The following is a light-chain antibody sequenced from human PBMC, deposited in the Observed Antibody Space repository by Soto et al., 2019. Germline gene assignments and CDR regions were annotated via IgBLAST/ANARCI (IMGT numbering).Light chain of an antibody. CDR2: GAY. J-gene: IGKJ1*01. V-gene: IGKV3-15*01. Sequence: EVVMTQSPATLSVYSGERPTLSRRARQNVGNNLVWYQQKPRQAQRLIIYGAYTRAAGIPDRFSGIVSGTEFTLTISGLKSDDLAVYYCQKFTTWHPWPFGKGNKVAIK. CDR3: QKFTTWHPWP. CDR1: QNVGNN.